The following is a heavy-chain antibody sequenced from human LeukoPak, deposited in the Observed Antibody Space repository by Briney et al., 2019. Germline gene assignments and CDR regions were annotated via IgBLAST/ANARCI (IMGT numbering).Heavy chain of an antibody. V-gene: IGHV3-21*01. CDR3: ARVRSGSYLDVDY. Sequence: EGSLRLSCAASGFTFNTYSMNWVRQAPGKGLEWVSSISSSSSYIYYADSVKGRFTISRDNAKNSLYLQMNSLRAEDTAVYYCARVRSGSYLDVDYWGQGTLVTVSS. D-gene: IGHD1-26*01. CDR2: ISSSSSYI. J-gene: IGHJ4*02. CDR1: GFTFNTYS.